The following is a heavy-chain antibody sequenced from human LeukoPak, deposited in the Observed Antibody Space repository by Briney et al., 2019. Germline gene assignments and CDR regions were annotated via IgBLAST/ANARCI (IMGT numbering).Heavy chain of an antibody. J-gene: IGHJ5*02. V-gene: IGHV3-7*01. Sequence: GGSLDPSCQAPGFPFSSFGMSGVRQAPGKGREWVANIKQDGSEKYYVDSVKGRFTISRDNAKNSLYLQMNSLRAEDTAVYYCAREERGYSPNWFDPWGQGTLVTVSS. CDR3: AREERGYSPNWFDP. CDR1: GFPFSSFG. CDR2: IKQDGSEK. D-gene: IGHD5-18*01.